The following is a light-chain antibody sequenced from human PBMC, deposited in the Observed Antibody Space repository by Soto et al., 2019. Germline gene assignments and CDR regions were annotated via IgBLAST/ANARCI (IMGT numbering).Light chain of an antibody. CDR2: FAS. CDR1: QTIRNY. CDR3: QQTYNTPLT. Sequence: DIQMTQSPSSLSASVGDRVTITCRASQTIRNYLNWYQQKPGKAPKLLIDFASSLQSGVPSRFSGSGSGTDLTLTITSLQPADFAIYYCQQTYNTPLTFGGGTKV. J-gene: IGKJ4*01. V-gene: IGKV1-39*01.